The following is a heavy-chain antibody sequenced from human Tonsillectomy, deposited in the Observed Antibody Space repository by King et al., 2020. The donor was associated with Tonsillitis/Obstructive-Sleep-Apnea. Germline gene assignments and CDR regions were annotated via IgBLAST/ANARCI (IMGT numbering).Heavy chain of an antibody. D-gene: IGHD3-22*01. CDR3: AREAYHYASSGYYSNPASYFDS. CDR2: ISYDGTHK. J-gene: IGHJ4*02. CDR1: GFTFSNFA. Sequence: VQLVESGGGVVQPGRSLRLSCAASGFTFSNFAMHWVRQPPGKGLEWVTVISYDGTHKYYADSVTGRFTISRDNSRNTLYLQMNSLRAEDTAVYYCAREAYHYASSGYYSNPASYFDSWGQGTLVTVSS. V-gene: IGHV3-30*04.